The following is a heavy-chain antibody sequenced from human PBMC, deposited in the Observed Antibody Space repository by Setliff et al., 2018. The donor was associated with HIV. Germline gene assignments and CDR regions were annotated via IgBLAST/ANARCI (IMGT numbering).Heavy chain of an antibody. D-gene: IGHD3-22*01. CDR1: GFTFDDYG. J-gene: IGHJ4*02. CDR3: AKELAASGLGYFDS. CDR2: MSGSGGST. Sequence: GGSLRLSCAASGFTFDDYGMRWVRQAPGKGLEWVSGMSGSGGSTYSADSVKGRFTISRDNSKNTLYLQMNSLRAEDTAEYYCAKELAASGLGYFDSWGRGILVTVSS. V-gene: IGHV3-23*01.